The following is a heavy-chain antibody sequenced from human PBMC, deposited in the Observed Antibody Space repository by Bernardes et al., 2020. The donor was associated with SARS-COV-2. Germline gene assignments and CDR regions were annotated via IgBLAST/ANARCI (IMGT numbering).Heavy chain of an antibody. Sequence: GGSLRLSCAASGFTVSSNYMSWVRQAPGKGLEWVSVIYSGGSTYYADSVKGRFTISRDNSKNTLYLQMNSLRAEDTAVYYCARVYCSSTSCYFGYYYYMDVWGKGTTVTVSS. CDR1: GFTVSSNY. J-gene: IGHJ6*03. V-gene: IGHV3-66*02. D-gene: IGHD2-2*01. CDR2: IYSGGST. CDR3: ARVYCSSTSCYFGYYYYMDV.